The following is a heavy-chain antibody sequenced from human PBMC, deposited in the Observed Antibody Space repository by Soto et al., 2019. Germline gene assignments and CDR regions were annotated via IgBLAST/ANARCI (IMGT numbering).Heavy chain of an antibody. Sequence: GGSLRLSCAASEFTFSSYSMNWVRQAPGKGLEWVSAISGSGGSTYYADSVKGRFTISRDNSKNTLYLQMNSLRAEDTAVYYCAKRVLRFLEWLPHYYYGMDVWGQGTTVTVSS. D-gene: IGHD3-3*01. CDR3: AKRVLRFLEWLPHYYYGMDV. CDR1: EFTFSSYS. CDR2: ISGSGGST. V-gene: IGHV3-23*01. J-gene: IGHJ6*02.